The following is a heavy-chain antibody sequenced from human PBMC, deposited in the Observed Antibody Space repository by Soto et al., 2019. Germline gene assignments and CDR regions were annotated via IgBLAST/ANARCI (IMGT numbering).Heavy chain of an antibody. Sequence: QVQLVQSGAEVKRPGSSVKVSCKASGGTFSSYAISWVRQAPGHGREWMGGIVPTFGSADYAHTFQGRVTITEDESTNTGNMELSSWTSDDTALYYWARATGPVVDGSGYSQWGLIRWGQGTLVTVSS. CDR3: ARATGPVVDGSGYSQWGLIR. CDR1: GGTFSSYA. CDR2: IVPTFGSA. D-gene: IGHD3-22*01. V-gene: IGHV1-69*19. J-gene: IGHJ4*02.